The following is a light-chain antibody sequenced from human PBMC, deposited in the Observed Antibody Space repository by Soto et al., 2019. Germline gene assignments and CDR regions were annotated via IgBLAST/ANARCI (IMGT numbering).Light chain of an antibody. CDR2: AAA. CDR1: QGISSF. CDR3: QQYLSYSYT. V-gene: IGKV1-8*01. Sequence: AIRMTQSRASISASTGDRVTITCRASQGISSFLAWYQQKPGKAPKLLIYAAATLQRGAPSRFSASGSGTDFTLTISRLQSEDFATYFCQQYLSYSYTFGQGTKLEI. J-gene: IGKJ2*01.